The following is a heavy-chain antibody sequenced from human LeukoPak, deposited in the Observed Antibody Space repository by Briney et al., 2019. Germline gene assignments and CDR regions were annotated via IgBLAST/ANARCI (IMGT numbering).Heavy chain of an antibody. CDR1: GFTFRSYL. CDR3: ARALVEVPGGDY. D-gene: IGHD1-26*01. CDR2: IKQDGSAR. J-gene: IGHJ4*02. V-gene: IGHV3-7*01. Sequence: PGGSLRLSCAVSGFTFRSYLMSWVRQAPGKGLEWVANIKQDGSARYYVDSVKGRFTISRDNAENSVSLQMNSLRAEDTAVYFCARALVEVPGGDYWGQGTLVTVSS.